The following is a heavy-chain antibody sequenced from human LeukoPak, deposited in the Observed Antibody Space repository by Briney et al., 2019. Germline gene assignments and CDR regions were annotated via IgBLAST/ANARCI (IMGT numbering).Heavy chain of an antibody. Sequence: GGSRRLSCAASGFTFSSYEMNWVRQALGKGLEWVSYISSSGSTIYYADSVKGRFTISRDNAKNSLYLQMNSLRAEVTAVYYCARVDWGPYYGMDVWGQGTTVTVSS. D-gene: IGHD7-27*01. CDR2: ISSSGSTI. V-gene: IGHV3-48*03. J-gene: IGHJ6*02. CDR3: ARVDWGPYYGMDV. CDR1: GFTFSSYE.